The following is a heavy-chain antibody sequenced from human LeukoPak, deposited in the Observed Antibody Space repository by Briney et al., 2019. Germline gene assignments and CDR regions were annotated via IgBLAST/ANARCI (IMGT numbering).Heavy chain of an antibody. CDR1: GGSISSSSYY. Sequence: SETLSLTCTVSGGSISSSSYYWGWIRQPPGKGLEWIGSIYYSGSTYYNPSLKSRVTISVDTSKNQFSLKLSSVTAADTAVYYCARGADYGGNAVDYWGQGTLVTVSS. CDR3: ARGADYGGNAVDY. CDR2: IYYSGST. V-gene: IGHV4-39*07. J-gene: IGHJ4*02. D-gene: IGHD4-17*01.